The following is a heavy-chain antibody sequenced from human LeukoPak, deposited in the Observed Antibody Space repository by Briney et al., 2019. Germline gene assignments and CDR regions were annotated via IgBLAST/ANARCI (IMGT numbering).Heavy chain of an antibody. Sequence: SETLSLTCTVSGGSISSYYWSWIRQPPGKGLEWIGYIYYSGSTNYNPSLKSRVTISVDTSKNQFSLKLSSVTAADTAVYYCASKTYYYDSSGYYYAYYFDYWGQGTLVTVSS. CDR3: ASKTYYYDSSGYYYAYYFDY. CDR2: IYYSGST. D-gene: IGHD3-22*01. V-gene: IGHV4-59*01. CDR1: GGSISSYY. J-gene: IGHJ4*02.